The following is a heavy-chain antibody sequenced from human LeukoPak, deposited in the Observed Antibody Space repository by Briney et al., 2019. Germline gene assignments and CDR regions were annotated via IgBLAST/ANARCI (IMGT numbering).Heavy chain of an antibody. CDR1: GGSISSYY. J-gene: IGHJ4*02. V-gene: IGHV4-59*01. Sequence: SETLSLTCTVSGGSISSYYRSWIRQPPGKGLEWIGYIYYSGSTNYNPSLKSRVTMSVDTSKNQFSLKLSSVTAADTAVYYCARGEEMAPRGYFDYWGQGTLVTVSS. CDR3: ARGEEMAPRGYFDY. CDR2: IYYSGST. D-gene: IGHD5-24*01.